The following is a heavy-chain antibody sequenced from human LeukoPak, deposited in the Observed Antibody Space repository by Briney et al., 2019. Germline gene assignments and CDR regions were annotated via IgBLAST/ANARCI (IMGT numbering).Heavy chain of an antibody. Sequence: GGSLRLSCAASGFTFSSYAMSWVRQAPGKGLEWVSAISGSGGSTYYADSVKGRFTISRDNSKNTLYLQMNSLRAEDTAVYYCAKDLGYSSSWGGDYWGQGTLVTVSS. J-gene: IGHJ4*02. CDR3: AKDLGYSSSWGGDY. D-gene: IGHD6-13*01. V-gene: IGHV3-23*01. CDR1: GFTFSSYA. CDR2: ISGSGGST.